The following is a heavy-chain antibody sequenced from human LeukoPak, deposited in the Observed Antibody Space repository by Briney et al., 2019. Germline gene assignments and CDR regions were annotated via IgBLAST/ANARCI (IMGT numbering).Heavy chain of an antibody. D-gene: IGHD3-22*01. CDR1: GYTFTGYY. V-gene: IGHV1-2*02. Sequence: GASVKVSCKASGYTFTGYYMHWVRQAPGQGLEWMGWINPNSGGTNYAQKFQGRVTMTRDTSISTAYMELSRLRSDDTAVYYCARDQSDYYDSSGYYNWGQGTLVTVSS. CDR3: ARDQSDYYDSSGYYN. CDR2: INPNSGGT. J-gene: IGHJ4*02.